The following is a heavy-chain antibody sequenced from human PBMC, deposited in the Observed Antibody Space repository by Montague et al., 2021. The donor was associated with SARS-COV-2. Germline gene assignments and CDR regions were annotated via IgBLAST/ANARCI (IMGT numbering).Heavy chain of an antibody. Sequence: SETLSLTCTVSGGSFSSYYWSWIRQPPGKGLEWDGYIYYSGTANYNPYLRSRVTISVDTSKNQFSLKLSSVTAADTAVYYCVGVTGCMWNAFDFWGQGTLVTVSS. D-gene: IGHD6-19*01. CDR3: VGVTGCMWNAFDF. J-gene: IGHJ4*02. V-gene: IGHV4-59*01. CDR2: IYYSGTA. CDR1: GGSFSSYY.